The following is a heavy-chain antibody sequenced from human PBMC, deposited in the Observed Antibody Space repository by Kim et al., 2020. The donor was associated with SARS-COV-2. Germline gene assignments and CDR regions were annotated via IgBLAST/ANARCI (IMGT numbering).Heavy chain of an antibody. CDR1: GFSFGSFA. D-gene: IGHD3-9*01. V-gene: IGHV3-23*01. CDR2: INTNGVST. J-gene: IGHJ4*02. Sequence: GGSLRLSCATSGFSFGSFAMHWVRQTPEKGLEWLASINTNGVSTFYAESVEGRFTIERDNLRNTLSLQMNSLRPDDTAIYYCAKDPWGYRAYFGHWGQGILVTVSS. CDR3: AKDPWGYRAYFGH.